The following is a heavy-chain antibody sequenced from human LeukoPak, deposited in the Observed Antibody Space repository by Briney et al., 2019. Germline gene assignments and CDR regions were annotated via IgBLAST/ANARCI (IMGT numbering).Heavy chain of an antibody. V-gene: IGHV4-59*01. Sequence: PSETLSLTYTVSGGSISSYYWSWIRQPPGKGLEWIGYIYYSGSTNYNPSLKSRVTISVDTSKNQFSLKLSSVTAADTAVYYCARGPGGYFDPFDPWGQGTLVTVSS. CDR2: IYYSGST. CDR1: GGSISSYY. D-gene: IGHD3-9*01. CDR3: ARGPGGYFDPFDP. J-gene: IGHJ5*02.